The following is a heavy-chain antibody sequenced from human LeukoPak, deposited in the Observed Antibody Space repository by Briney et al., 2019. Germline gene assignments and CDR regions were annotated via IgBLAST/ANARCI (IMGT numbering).Heavy chain of an antibody. CDR1: GGSISSGSYY. CDR2: IYTSGST. V-gene: IGHV4-61*02. Sequence: PSETLSLTCTVSGGSISSGSYYWSWIRQPAGKGLEGIGRIYTSGSTNYNPSLKSRVTISVDTSKNQFSLKLSSVTAADTAVYYCAREVRGYSYGYYYYYYMDVWGKGTTVTISS. CDR3: AREVRGYSYGYYYYYYMDV. J-gene: IGHJ6*03. D-gene: IGHD5-18*01.